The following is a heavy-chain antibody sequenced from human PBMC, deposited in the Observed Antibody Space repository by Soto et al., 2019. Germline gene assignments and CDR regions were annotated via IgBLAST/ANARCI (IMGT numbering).Heavy chain of an antibody. CDR2: LYSAGRI. CDR1: GFTVSSKY. D-gene: IGHD3-10*01. J-gene: IGHJ6*03. V-gene: IGHV3-66*01. Sequence: EVHAVESGGGLVQPGGSLRLSCAASGFTVSSKYMGWVRQGPGKGLECVSVLYSAGRIHYADSVKGRFTISRDNSGTTLYLQMNSLRAEDPAVYYCASYYGSGGNYYFFHVWGKGPTVTVSS. CDR3: ASYYGSGGNYYFFHV.